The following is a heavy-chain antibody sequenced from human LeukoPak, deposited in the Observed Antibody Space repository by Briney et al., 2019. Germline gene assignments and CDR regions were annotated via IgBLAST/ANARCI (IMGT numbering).Heavy chain of an antibody. CDR3: ARAPSRIAARPGSYYFDY. CDR2: IIPILGIA. V-gene: IGHV1-69*04. J-gene: IGHJ4*02. D-gene: IGHD6-6*01. CDR1: GGTFSSYA. Sequence: SVKVSCKASGGTFSSYAISWVRQAPGQGLEWMVRIIPILGIANYAQKFQGRVTITADKSTSTAYMELSSLRSEDTAVYYCARAPSRIAARPGSYYFDYWGQGTLVTVSS.